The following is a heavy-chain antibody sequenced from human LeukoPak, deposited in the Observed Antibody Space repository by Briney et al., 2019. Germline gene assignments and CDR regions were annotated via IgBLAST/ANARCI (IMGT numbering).Heavy chain of an antibody. CDR3: ARVQPDSSGYYQAY. V-gene: IGHV4-39*07. J-gene: IGHJ4*02. CDR2: IYYNGNT. D-gene: IGHD3-22*01. CDR1: GDSVSSSTYY. Sequence: SETLSLTCTVSGDSVSSSTYYWGWIRQPPGKGLEWIGSIYYNGNTNYNPSLQSRVTISVDKSKNQFSLKLSSVTAADTAVYYCARVQPDSSGYYQAYWGRGTLVTVSS.